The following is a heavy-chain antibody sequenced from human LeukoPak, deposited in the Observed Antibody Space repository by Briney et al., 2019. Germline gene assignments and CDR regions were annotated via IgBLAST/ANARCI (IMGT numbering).Heavy chain of an antibody. V-gene: IGHV5-51*04. CDR2: IYPGDSDT. J-gene: IGHJ4*02. D-gene: IGHD2-2*01. CDR1: GYSFTSYW. Sequence: GESLKISCKGSGYSFTSYWIGWVRQMPGKGLEWMGIIYPGDSDTRYSPSFQGQVTISADKPISTAYLQWSSLKASDTAMYYCARSEVGYCSSTSCSLFDYWGQGTLVTVSS. CDR3: ARSEVGYCSSTSCSLFDY.